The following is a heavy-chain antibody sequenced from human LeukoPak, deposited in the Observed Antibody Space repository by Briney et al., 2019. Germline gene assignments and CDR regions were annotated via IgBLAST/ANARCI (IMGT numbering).Heavy chain of an antibody. J-gene: IGHJ3*02. CDR2: ISAYNGNT. V-gene: IGHV1-18*01. CDR1: GYTFTSYG. CDR3: ARDLKLSDRRPQDAFDI. D-gene: IGHD2-21*02. Sequence: ASVTVSCTASGYTFTSYGISWVRQAPGQGLEWMGWISAYNGNTNYAQKLQGRVTMTTDTSTSTAYMELRSLRSEDTAVYYCARDLKLSDRRPQDAFDIWGQGTMVTVSS.